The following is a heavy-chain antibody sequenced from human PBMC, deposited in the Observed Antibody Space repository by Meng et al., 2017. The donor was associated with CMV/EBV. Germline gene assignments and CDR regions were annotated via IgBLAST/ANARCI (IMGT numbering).Heavy chain of an antibody. CDR3: ARVMGPNRTPYYFDY. D-gene: IGHD1-14*01. CDR1: GGSISSGDYY. J-gene: IGHJ4*02. Sequence: QVQSQGPGPGLVKLSQTLSLTCPVPGGSISSGDYYWSWIRQPPGKGLEWIGYIYYSGSTYYNPSLKSRVTISVDTSKNQFSLKLSSVTAADTAVYYCARVMGPNRTPYYFDYWGQGTLVTVSS. V-gene: IGHV4-30-4*08. CDR2: IYYSGST.